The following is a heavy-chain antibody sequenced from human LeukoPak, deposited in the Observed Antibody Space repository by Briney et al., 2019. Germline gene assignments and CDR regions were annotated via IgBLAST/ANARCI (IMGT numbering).Heavy chain of an antibody. CDR3: ATVHFGYFTF. V-gene: IGHV3-48*01. CDR1: GFTFSGYG. CDR2: ISDNGRTK. Sequence: GRSLKLSCAASGFTFSGYGMHWIRQAPGKGLEWVSHISDNGRTKYYANSVQGRFTVSRDNAKNSLYLQMNSLRADDTAVYYCATVHFGYFTFWGQGTLVPVSS. J-gene: IGHJ4*02. D-gene: IGHD3-3*01.